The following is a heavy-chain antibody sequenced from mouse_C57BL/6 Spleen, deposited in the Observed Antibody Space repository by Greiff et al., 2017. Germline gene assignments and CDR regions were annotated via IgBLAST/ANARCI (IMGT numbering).Heavy chain of an antibody. D-gene: IGHD2-4*01. CDR2: IDPENGDT. CDR3: HGYDYPFAY. J-gene: IGHJ3*01. CDR1: GFNIKDDY. V-gene: IGHV14-4*01. Sequence: VQLQQSGAELVRPGASVKLSCTASGFNIKDDYMHWVKQRPEQGLEWIGWIDPENGDTEYASKFQGKATITADTSSNTAYLQLTSLTSEDTAVXYCHGYDYPFAYWGQGSLGTVSA.